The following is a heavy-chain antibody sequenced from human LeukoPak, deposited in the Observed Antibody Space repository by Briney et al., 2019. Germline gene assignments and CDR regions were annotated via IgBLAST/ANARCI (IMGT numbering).Heavy chain of an antibody. Sequence: ASVKVSCKASGYTFTSYYMHWVRQAPGQGPEWMGIINPSGGSTSYAQKFQGRVTMTRDTSTSTMNMELRGLRSEDTAVYYCARAAGGYYGSGNWDYWGQGTLVTVS. CDR1: GYTFTSYY. J-gene: IGHJ4*02. V-gene: IGHV1-46*01. CDR3: ARAAGGYYGSGNWDY. CDR2: INPSGGST. D-gene: IGHD3-10*01.